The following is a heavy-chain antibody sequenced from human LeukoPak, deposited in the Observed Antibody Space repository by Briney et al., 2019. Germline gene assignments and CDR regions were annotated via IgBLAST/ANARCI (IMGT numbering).Heavy chain of an antibody. CDR3: AKDLSSDHSHSYAMDV. CDR2: ISYDGTDK. V-gene: IGHV3-30*18. CDR1: GFNFFSYG. J-gene: IGHJ6*02. Sequence: GGSLRLSSAASGFNFFSYGIHWVRQAPGKGLEWGAVISYDGTDKFCRDSVKGRFTISRDNTKNTLDLQMNSLRGEDTAVYYCAKDLSSDHSHSYAMDVWGQGTTVTVSS. D-gene: IGHD3-22*01.